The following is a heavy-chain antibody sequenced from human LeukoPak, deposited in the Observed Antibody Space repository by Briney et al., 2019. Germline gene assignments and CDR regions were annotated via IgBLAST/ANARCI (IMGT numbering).Heavy chain of an antibody. V-gene: IGHV1-2*02. CDR1: GYTFTSYY. J-gene: IGHJ4*02. D-gene: IGHD5-12*01. Sequence: ASVTVSCTASGYTFTSYYMNWVREAPGQGRGGMGWINPNSGGRNYAQKFQGRVTMTSDRTISTAYMELSRLRSDDTAVYYCARVHGATGGFDYWGQGTLVTVSS. CDR2: INPNSGGR. CDR3: ARVHGATGGFDY.